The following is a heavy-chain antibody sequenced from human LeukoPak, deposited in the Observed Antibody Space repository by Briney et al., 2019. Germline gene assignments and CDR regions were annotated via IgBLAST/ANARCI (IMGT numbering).Heavy chain of an antibody. D-gene: IGHD3-22*01. J-gene: IGHJ4*02. CDR2: INPNSGGT. Sequence: AASVKVSCKASGYTFTGYYTHWVRQAPGQGLEWMGWINPNSGGTNYAQKFQGRVTMTRDTSISTAYMELSRLRSDDTAVYYCARVPSPYYYDSSGYYFDYWGQGTLVTVSS. CDR3: ARVPSPYYYDSSGYYFDY. CDR1: GYTFTGYY. V-gene: IGHV1-2*02.